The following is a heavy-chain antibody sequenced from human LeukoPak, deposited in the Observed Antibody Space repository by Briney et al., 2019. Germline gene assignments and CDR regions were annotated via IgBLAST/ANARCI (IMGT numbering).Heavy chain of an antibody. Sequence: SGGSLRLSCAASGFTFSSYAMSWVRQAPGKGLEWVSAISGSGGSTYYADSVKGRFTISRDNSKNTLYLQMNSLRAEDTAVYYCAKPSGGHDYYYDRSGYSHFDYWGQGTLVTVSS. J-gene: IGHJ4*02. CDR2: ISGSGGST. D-gene: IGHD3-22*01. V-gene: IGHV3-23*01. CDR3: AKPSGGHDYYYDRSGYSHFDY. CDR1: GFTFSSYA.